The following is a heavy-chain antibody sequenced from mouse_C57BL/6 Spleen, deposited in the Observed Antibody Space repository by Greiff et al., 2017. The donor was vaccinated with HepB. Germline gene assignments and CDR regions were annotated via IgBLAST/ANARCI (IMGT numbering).Heavy chain of an antibody. Sequence: QVQLQQPGAELVKPGASVKMSCKASGYTFTSYWITWVKQRPGQGLEWIGDIYPGSGSTNYNEKFKSKATLTVDTSSSTAYMQLSSLTSEDSAVYYCARRRRDYGSSYGWYFDVWGTGTTVTVSS. CDR3: ARRRRDYGSSYGWYFDV. D-gene: IGHD1-1*01. CDR1: GYTFTSYW. J-gene: IGHJ1*03. V-gene: IGHV1-55*01. CDR2: IYPGSGST.